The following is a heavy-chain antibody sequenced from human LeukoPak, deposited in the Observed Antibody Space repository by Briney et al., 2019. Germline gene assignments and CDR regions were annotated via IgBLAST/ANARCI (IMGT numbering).Heavy chain of an antibody. CDR1: GITFSDYY. CDR3: ARGQQQLPVRLDP. CDR2: ISSSGSTI. Sequence: GGSLRLSCAASGITFSDYYMSWIRQAPGKGLEWDSYISSSGSTIYYADSVKGRFTISRDNAKNSLYLQMNSLRAEDTAVYYWARGQQQLPVRLDPWGQGTLVTVSS. D-gene: IGHD6-13*01. V-gene: IGHV3-11*01. J-gene: IGHJ5*02.